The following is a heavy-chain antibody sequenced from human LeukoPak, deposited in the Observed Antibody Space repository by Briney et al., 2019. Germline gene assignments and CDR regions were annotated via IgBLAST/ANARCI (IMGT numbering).Heavy chain of an antibody. CDR2: ISSSSSYI. CDR3: ASSAGGILTGYYSDY. J-gene: IGHJ4*02. V-gene: IGHV3-21*01. Sequence: PGGSLRLSCAASGFTFSSYSMNWVRRAPGKGLGWVSSISSSSSYIYYADSVKGRFTISRDNAKNSLYLQMNSLRAEDTAVYYCASSAGGILTGYYSDYWGQGTLVTVSS. CDR1: GFTFSSYS. D-gene: IGHD3-9*01.